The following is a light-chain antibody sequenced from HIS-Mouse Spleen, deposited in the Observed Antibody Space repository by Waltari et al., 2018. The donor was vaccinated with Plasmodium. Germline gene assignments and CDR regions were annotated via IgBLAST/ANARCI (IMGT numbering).Light chain of an antibody. V-gene: IGKV3-15*01. CDR3: QQYNNWPRGT. J-gene: IGKJ1*01. CDR2: GAS. Sequence: EIVMTQSPATLSVSPGERATLHCRASQSVSSNLALYQQKPGQAPRLLIYGASTRATGIPARFSGSGSGTEFTLTISSMQSEDFAVYYCQQYNNWPRGTFGQGTKVEIK. CDR1: QSVSSN.